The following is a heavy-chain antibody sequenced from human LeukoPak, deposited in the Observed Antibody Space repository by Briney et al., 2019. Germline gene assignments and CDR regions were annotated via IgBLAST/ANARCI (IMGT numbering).Heavy chain of an antibody. J-gene: IGHJ6*03. CDR1: GFTFSDYY. Sequence: GGSLRLSCAASGFTFSDYYMSWIRQAPGKGLEWVSYISTGGTTIYYADSVKGRFTISRDNAKNSLYLQMNSLRAEDTAVYYCARDGMVRGVIVFHMDVWGKGTTVTVSS. D-gene: IGHD3-10*01. V-gene: IGHV3-11*04. CDR2: ISTGGTTI. CDR3: ARDGMVRGVIVFHMDV.